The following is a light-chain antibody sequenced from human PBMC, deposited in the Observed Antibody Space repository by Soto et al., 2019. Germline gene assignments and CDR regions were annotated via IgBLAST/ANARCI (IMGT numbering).Light chain of an antibody. Sequence: EVVLTQSPATLSVSPGERATLSCRASHSVDRRIAWYQQNPGQAPRLLIHDASTRATGIPARFSGSGSGTEFSLTISSLQSEDFAVYYCQQYYDWFTFGQGTRLETK. CDR1: HSVDRR. V-gene: IGKV3-15*01. CDR3: QQYYDWFT. J-gene: IGKJ2*01. CDR2: DAS.